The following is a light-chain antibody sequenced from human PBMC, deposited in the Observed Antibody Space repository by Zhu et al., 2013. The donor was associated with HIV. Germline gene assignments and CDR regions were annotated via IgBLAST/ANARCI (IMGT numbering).Light chain of an antibody. J-gene: IGKJ1*01. V-gene: IGKV3-20*01. Sequence: ENVLTQSPGTLSLSPGERATLSCRASQSVTSSHLAWYQQKPGQAPRLLIFGASSRAAGIPDRFSGSGSGRDFTLIISRLEPEDCAVYYCQQYASSPATFGQGTKVEI. CDR2: GAS. CDR3: QQYASSPAT. CDR1: QSVTSSH.